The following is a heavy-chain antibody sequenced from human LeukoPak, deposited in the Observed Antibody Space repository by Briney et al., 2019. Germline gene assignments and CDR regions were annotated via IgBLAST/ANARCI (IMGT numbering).Heavy chain of an antibody. CDR3: AREVAGYCSSTSCYDFDY. Sequence: SETLSLTCTVSGGSICSYYWSWIRQPAGKGLEWIGRIYTSGSTNYNPSLKSRVTMSVDTSKNQFSLKLSSVTAADTAVYYCAREVAGYCSSTSCYDFDYWGQGTLVTVSS. V-gene: IGHV4-4*07. J-gene: IGHJ4*02. CDR1: GGSICSYY. CDR2: IYTSGST. D-gene: IGHD2-2*01.